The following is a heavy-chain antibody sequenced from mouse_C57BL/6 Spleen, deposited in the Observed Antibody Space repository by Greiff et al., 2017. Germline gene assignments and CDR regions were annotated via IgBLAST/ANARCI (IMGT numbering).Heavy chain of an antibody. V-gene: IGHV1-69*01. CDR2: IDPSDSYT. Sequence: QVQLQQPGAELVMPGASVKLSCKASGYTFTSYWMHWVKQRPGQGLEWIGEIDPSDSYTNYNQKFKGKSTLTVDKSSSTAYMQLSSLTSEDSAVYSCARGPDDSAWFAYWGQGTLVTVSA. J-gene: IGHJ3*01. CDR3: ARGPDDSAWFAY. D-gene: IGHD2-4*01. CDR1: GYTFTSYW.